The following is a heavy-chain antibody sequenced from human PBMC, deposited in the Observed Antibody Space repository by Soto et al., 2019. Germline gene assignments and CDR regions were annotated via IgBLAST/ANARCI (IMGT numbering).Heavy chain of an antibody. CDR2: IYYSGST. D-gene: IGHD6-6*01. J-gene: IGHJ6*03. Sequence: SETLSLTCTVSGGSISSYYWSWIRQPPGKGLEWIGCIYYSGSTNYNPSLKSRVTISVDTSKNQFSLKLSSAAAADTAVYYCARDGPYSSSFYYYYYMDVWGKGTTVTVSS. CDR1: GGSISSYY. CDR3: ARDGPYSSSFYYYYYMDV. V-gene: IGHV4-59*01.